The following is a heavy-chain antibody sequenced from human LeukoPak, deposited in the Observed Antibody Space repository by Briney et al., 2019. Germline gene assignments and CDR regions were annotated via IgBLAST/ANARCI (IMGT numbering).Heavy chain of an antibody. CDR1: GYTFTSYG. D-gene: IGHD7-27*01. Sequence: ASXKVSCKASGYTFTSYGISWVRQAHGQGLEWMGWINAYNGNTNYAQKLQGRVTMTTDTSTSTAYMELRSLRSDDTAVYYCARSPRTVDFYYWGPGTLVTVSS. CDR2: INAYNGNT. V-gene: IGHV1-18*01. J-gene: IGHJ4*02. CDR3: ARSPRTVDFYY.